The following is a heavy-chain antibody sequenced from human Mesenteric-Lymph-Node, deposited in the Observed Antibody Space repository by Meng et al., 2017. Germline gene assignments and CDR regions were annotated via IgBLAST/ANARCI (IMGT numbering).Heavy chain of an antibody. CDR1: GYTFTTYW. V-gene: IGHV5-51*01. J-gene: IGHJ3*02. CDR2: IYPGNSET. CDR3: ARRIAVAGTISGFAFDI. Sequence: GESLKISCKGSGYTFTTYWIGWVRQMPGKGLEWMGIIYPGNSETRYSPSFQGQVTISADKSISTAYLQWSSLKASDTAMYYCARRIAVAGTISGFAFDIWGQGTMVTVSS. D-gene: IGHD6-19*01.